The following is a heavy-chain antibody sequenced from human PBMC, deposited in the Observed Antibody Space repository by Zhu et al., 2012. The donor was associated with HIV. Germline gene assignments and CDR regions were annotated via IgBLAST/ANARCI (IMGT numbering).Heavy chain of an antibody. CDR3: ARRELGRSEADWFRP. CDR2: ISHRGNT. CDR1: GYSISSGFY. D-gene: IGHD6-13*01. V-gene: IGHV4-38-2*01. J-gene: IGHJ5*02. Sequence: QVQLQESGPGLVKPSETLSLTCGVSGYSISSGFYWGWIRQSPGKGLEWIASISHRGNTYYNPSLERRVTISIDTSKNEFSLKLSSMTAADTAIYYCARRELGRSEADWFRPWSRGNPWSPSPQ.